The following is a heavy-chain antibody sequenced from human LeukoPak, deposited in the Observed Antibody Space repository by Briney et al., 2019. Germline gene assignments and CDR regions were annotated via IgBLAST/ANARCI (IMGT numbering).Heavy chain of an antibody. Sequence: GGALRLSCAASGFTFSDYYMSWIRQAPGKGLEWGSYISSSGSTIYYADSVKGRFTISRDNAKNSLYLQMNSLRAEDTAVYYCARDTTMVRGVPSHYYYGMDVWGQGTTVTVSS. J-gene: IGHJ6*02. CDR2: ISSSGSTI. D-gene: IGHD3-10*01. V-gene: IGHV3-11*01. CDR3: ARDTTMVRGVPSHYYYGMDV. CDR1: GFTFSDYY.